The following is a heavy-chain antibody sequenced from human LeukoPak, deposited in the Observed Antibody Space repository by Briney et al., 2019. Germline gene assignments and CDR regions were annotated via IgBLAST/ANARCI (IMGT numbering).Heavy chain of an antibody. V-gene: IGHV4-59*08. CDR2: IYYSGSP. J-gene: IGHJ4*02. Sequence: PSETLSLTCTVSGGSISSYYWSWIRQPPGKGLEWIGYIYYSGSPNYNPSLKSRVTVSVDTSKNQFSLKLSSVTAADTAVYYCARHLSGYHQYYFDYWGQGTLVTVSS. CDR3: ARHLSGYHQYYFDY. D-gene: IGHD3-3*01. CDR1: GGSISSYY.